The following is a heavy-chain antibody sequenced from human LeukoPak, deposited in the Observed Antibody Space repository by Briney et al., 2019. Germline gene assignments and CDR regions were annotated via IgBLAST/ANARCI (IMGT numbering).Heavy chain of an antibody. CDR3: ARQGPSDY. J-gene: IGHJ4*02. Sequence: GESLKIFCKTSGYIFSTTWIGWVRQLPGKGLEWMGIIFPRDSDTRYSPSFRGQVTISADTSISTAYLQWSSLKASDTAIYYCARQGPSDYWGQGTLVTVSS. V-gene: IGHV5-51*01. CDR1: GYIFSTTW. CDR2: IFPRDSDT.